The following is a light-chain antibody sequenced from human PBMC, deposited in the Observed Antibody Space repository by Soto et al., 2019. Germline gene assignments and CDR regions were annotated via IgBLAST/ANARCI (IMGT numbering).Light chain of an antibody. Sequence: PGERATLSCMSSQKISSSYLAWYQQKPAQAPRLLIYHASNRATGIPDRFSGSGSGTDFTLTISSLQSEDFAVYYCQQRSNWPPWTFGQGTKV. CDR2: HAS. CDR3: QQRSNWPPWT. V-gene: IGKV3D-20*02. CDR1: QKISSSY. J-gene: IGKJ1*01.